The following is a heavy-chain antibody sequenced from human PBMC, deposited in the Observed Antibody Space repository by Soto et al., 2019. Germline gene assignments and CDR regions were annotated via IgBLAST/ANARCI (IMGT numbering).Heavy chain of an antibody. CDR2: INSDGSST. CDR1: GFTFSSYW. V-gene: IGHV3-74*01. Sequence: PGGSLRLSCAASGFTFSSYWMRWVRQAPGKGLVWVSRINSDGSSTSYADSVKGRFTISRDNAKNTLYLQMNSLRAEDTAVYYCARVDYDFWSGSIRAADYRGQGTLVTVSS. CDR3: ARVDYDFWSGSIRAADY. J-gene: IGHJ4*02. D-gene: IGHD3-3*01.